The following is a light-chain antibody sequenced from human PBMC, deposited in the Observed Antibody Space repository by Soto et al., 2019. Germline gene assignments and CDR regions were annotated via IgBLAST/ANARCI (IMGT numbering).Light chain of an antibody. Sequence: DIQMTQSPSSLSASVGDRVTITCRASQSIANYLNWYQQKPGTAPKLLIFAASSLQSGVPSRLSGSASGTDFTLTISSLQPEDFATYYCQQSYRTPRTFGQGTKVDIK. J-gene: IGKJ1*01. CDR1: QSIANY. CDR2: AAS. CDR3: QQSYRTPRT. V-gene: IGKV1-39*01.